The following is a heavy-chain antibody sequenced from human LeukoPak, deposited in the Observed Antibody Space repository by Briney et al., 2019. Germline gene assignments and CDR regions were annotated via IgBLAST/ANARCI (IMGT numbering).Heavy chain of an antibody. V-gene: IGHV4-4*07. Sequence: SETLSFTCTVSGGSISSYYWSWIRQPAGKGLEWIGRIYSTGSTNYNPSLKSRVTMSVDTSKNQFSLRLRSVTAADTAVYYCAGQIASAGTAGFDFWGQGALVTVSS. CDR3: AGQIASAGTAGFDF. CDR2: IYSTGST. D-gene: IGHD6-13*01. J-gene: IGHJ4*02. CDR1: GGSISSYY.